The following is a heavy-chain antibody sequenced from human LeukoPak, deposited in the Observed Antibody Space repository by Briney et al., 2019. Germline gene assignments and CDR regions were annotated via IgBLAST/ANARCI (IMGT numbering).Heavy chain of an antibody. J-gene: IGHJ4*02. CDR1: GYTFTGYY. V-gene: IGHV1-2*06. CDR2: INPNSGGT. Sequence: GASVKVSCKASGYTFTGYYMHWVRQAPGQGLEWIGRINPNSGGTNYAQKFQGRVTMTRDTSISTAYMELSRLRSDDTAVYYCARSPLITIFGVVKDLDYWGQGTLVTVSS. CDR3: ARSPLITIFGVVKDLDY. D-gene: IGHD3-3*01.